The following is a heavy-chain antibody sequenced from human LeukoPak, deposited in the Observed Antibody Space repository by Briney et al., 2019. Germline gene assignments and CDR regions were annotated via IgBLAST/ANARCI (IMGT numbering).Heavy chain of an antibody. CDR3: ARGRGYNYGPPSDAFDI. V-gene: IGHV3-9*01. CDR1: GFTFDDYA. D-gene: IGHD5-18*01. Sequence: GGSLRLSCAASGFTFDDYAMHWVRQAPGKGLEWVSGISWNSGSIGYADSVKGRFTISRDNSKNTLYLRMNSLRAEDTAVYYCARGRGYNYGPPSDAFDIWGQGTMVTVSS. CDR2: ISWNSGSI. J-gene: IGHJ3*02.